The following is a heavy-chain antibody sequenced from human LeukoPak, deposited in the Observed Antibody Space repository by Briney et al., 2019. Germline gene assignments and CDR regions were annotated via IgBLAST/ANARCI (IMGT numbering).Heavy chain of an antibody. D-gene: IGHD3-10*01. Sequence: RSGGSLRLSCAASGFTFSSYSMNWVRQAPGKGLEWVSSISSSSSYIYYADSVRGRFTISRDNAKNSLYLQMNSLRAEDTAVYYCAKEVDGSGSYPDYWGQGTLVTVSS. CDR1: GFTFSSYS. CDR3: AKEVDGSGSYPDY. CDR2: ISSSSSYI. J-gene: IGHJ4*02. V-gene: IGHV3-21*01.